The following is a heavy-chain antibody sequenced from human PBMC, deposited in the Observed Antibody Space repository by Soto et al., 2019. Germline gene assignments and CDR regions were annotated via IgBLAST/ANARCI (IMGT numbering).Heavy chain of an antibody. CDR3: ARGGGSPYHNHEFDF. Sequence: QVQLQESGPGLVKPSETLSLTCAVSGASITHYYWNWIRQSPGKGLEWIVSFSSTGSTVYNPSLGSRVTIPLDTSKNQFSPTLNSVTAADTAVYYCARGGGSPYHNHEFDFWGQGTLVTVSS. CDR2: FSSTGST. J-gene: IGHJ4*02. D-gene: IGHD3-10*01. V-gene: IGHV4-59*01. CDR1: GASITHYY.